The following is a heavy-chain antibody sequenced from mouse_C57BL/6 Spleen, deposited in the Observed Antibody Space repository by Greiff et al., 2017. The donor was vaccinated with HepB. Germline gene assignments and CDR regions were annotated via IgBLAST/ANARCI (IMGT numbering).Heavy chain of an antibody. CDR2: ISSGGSYT. CDR1: GFTFSSYG. CDR3: ARSHYDYEGYFDY. J-gene: IGHJ2*01. D-gene: IGHD2-4*01. Sequence: EVKLVESGGDLVKPGGSLKLSCAASGFTFSSYGMSWVRQTPDKRLEWVATISSGGSYTYYPDSVKGRFTISRDNAKNTLYLQMSSLKSEDTAMYYCARSHYDYEGYFDYWGQGTTLTVSS. V-gene: IGHV5-6*01.